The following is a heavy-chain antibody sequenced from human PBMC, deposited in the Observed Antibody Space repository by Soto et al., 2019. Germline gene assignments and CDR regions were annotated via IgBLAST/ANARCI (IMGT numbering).Heavy chain of an antibody. V-gene: IGHV4-59*08. CDR2: VSYSGST. D-gene: IGHD6-19*01. J-gene: IGHJ5*02. CDR3: ARHGSDSGWFLFDP. Sequence: SETLSLTCSLSGGAIGGYYWSWIRQPPGKALEWIGYVSYSGSTDYHPSLKSRVSISIDTAKNQFSLKMISVTAADTAVYYWARHGSDSGWFLFDPWGQGALVTVSS. CDR1: GGAIGGYY.